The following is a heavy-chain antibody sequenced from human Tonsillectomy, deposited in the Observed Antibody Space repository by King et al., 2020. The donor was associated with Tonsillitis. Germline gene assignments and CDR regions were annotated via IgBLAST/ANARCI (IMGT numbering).Heavy chain of an antibody. CDR2: IYYGGST. CDR1: GGSISSSSYY. J-gene: IGHJ4*02. CDR3: ARWDTSGYYTLYTFDY. V-gene: IGHV4-39*01. D-gene: IGHD3-22*01. Sequence: QLQESGPGLVKPSETLSLTCSVSGGSISSSSYYWGWIRQPPGKGLEWIGNIYYGGSTYYNPSLRGRVTISVDTSKNQFSLKLSSVTAADTAVYYCARWDTSGYYTLYTFDYWGQGTLVTVSS.